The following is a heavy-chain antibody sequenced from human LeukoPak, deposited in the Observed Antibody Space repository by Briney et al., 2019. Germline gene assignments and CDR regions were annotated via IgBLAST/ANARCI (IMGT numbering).Heavy chain of an antibody. CDR3: ARLGDARYYFDY. J-gene: IGHJ4*02. Sequence: PGGSLRLSCAASGFTFSSYGMHWVRQAPGKGLEWVAFIRYDGSNKYYADSVKGRFTISRDNSKNTLYLQMNSLRAEDTAVYYCARLGDARYYFDYWGQGTLVTVSS. CDR2: IRYDGSNK. CDR1: GFTFSSYG. V-gene: IGHV3-30*02. D-gene: IGHD2-21*01.